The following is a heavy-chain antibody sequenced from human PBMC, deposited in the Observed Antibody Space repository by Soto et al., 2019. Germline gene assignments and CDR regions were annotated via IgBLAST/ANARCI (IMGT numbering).Heavy chain of an antibody. V-gene: IGHV1-18*04. CDR3: ARDLYYYDSSGYFYDY. CDR1: GYTFTSYG. D-gene: IGHD3-22*01. CDR2: ISAYNGNT. J-gene: IGHJ4*02. Sequence: QVQLVQSGAEVKKPGASVKVSCKASGYTFTSYGISWVRQAPGQGLEWMGWISAYNGNTNYAQRLQGRVTMTTDTSTSTAYMELRSLRSDDTAVYYCARDLYYYDSSGYFYDYWGQGTLVTVSS.